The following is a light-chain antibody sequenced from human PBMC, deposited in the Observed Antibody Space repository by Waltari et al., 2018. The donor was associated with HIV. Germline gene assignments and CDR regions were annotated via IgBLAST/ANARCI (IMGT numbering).Light chain of an antibody. CDR3: SSYTSSSVV. CDR2: DVS. J-gene: IGLJ2*01. Sequence: QSALTQPASVSGSPGQSITISCTGTSSDVGGYNYVPWYQQHPGKAPKLMIYDVSNRPSGVSNRFSGSKSGNTASLTISGLQAEDEADYYRSSYTSSSVVFGGGTKLTVL. V-gene: IGLV2-14*03. CDR1: SSDVGGYNY.